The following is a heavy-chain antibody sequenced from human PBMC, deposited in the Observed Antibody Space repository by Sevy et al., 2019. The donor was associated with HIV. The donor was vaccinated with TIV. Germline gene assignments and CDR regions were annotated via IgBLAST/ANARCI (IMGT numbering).Heavy chain of an antibody. V-gene: IGHV3-11*04. CDR1: GFTFSDYY. Sequence: GGSLRLSCAASGFTFSDYYMSWIRQAPGKGLEWVSYISSSGSTIYYADSVKGRFTISRDNAKNSLYLQMNSLRAEDTAVYYCARVVEAVAGKFGAFDIWGQGTMVTISS. CDR3: ARVVEAVAGKFGAFDI. CDR2: ISSSGSTI. D-gene: IGHD6-19*01. J-gene: IGHJ3*02.